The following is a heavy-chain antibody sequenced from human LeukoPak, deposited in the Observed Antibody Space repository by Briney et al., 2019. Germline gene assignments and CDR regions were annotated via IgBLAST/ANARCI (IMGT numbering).Heavy chain of an antibody. CDR3: AKGMGAYCGDDCSGRILDH. CDR2: ISGSGGST. CDR1: GFTFSSYA. V-gene: IGHV3-23*01. D-gene: IGHD2-21*02. J-gene: IGHJ4*02. Sequence: GGSLRLSCAASGFTFSSYAMSWVRQAPGKWLEWVSAISGSGGSTYYADSVKGRFTISRDNSKNTLYLQMNSLRAEDTAVYYCAKGMGAYCGDDCSGRILDHWGQGTLVTVSS.